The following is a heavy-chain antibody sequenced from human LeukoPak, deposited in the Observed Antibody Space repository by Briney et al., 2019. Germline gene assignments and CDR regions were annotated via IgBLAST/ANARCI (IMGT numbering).Heavy chain of an antibody. CDR3: AKGGICSSTSCPYYYYGMDV. J-gene: IGHJ6*02. Sequence: GGSLRLSCAASGFTFSSYAMSWVRQAPGQGLEWVSAISGSGGSTYYADSVKGRFTISRDNSKNTLYLQMNSLRAEDTAVYYCAKGGICSSTSCPYYYYGMDVWGQGTTVTVSS. CDR2: ISGSGGST. V-gene: IGHV3-23*01. D-gene: IGHD2-2*01. CDR1: GFTFSSYA.